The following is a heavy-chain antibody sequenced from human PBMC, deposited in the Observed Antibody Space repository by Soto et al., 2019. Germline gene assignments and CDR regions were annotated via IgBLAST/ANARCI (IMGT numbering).Heavy chain of an antibody. CDR1: GFSFNIYG. D-gene: IGHD1-1*01. Sequence: QVQLVESGGSVVQPGRSLRLSCAASGFSFNIYGMQWVRQAPGKGLEWVAVIWDEGSEQYYADSVKGRFTISRDNSKNTLYLQLNSLRAEDTAVYYCARSSYCTTTNCHFPDVWGKGTTVTVSS. CDR2: IWDEGSEQ. J-gene: IGHJ6*04. V-gene: IGHV3-33*01. CDR3: ARSSYCTTTNCHFPDV.